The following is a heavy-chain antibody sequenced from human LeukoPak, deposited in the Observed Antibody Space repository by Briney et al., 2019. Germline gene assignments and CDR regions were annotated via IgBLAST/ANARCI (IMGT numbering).Heavy chain of an antibody. CDR1: GYTFTGYY. CDR2: INPNSGGT. CDR3: ARGNPIRGDCFDY. J-gene: IGHJ4*02. D-gene: IGHD2-15*01. Sequence: GSVKVSCKASGYTFTGYYMHWVRQAPGQGLEWMGWINPNSGGTNYAQKFQGRVTMTRDTSISTAYMELSRLRSDDTAVYYCARGNPIRGDCFDYWGQGTLVTVSS. V-gene: IGHV1-2*02.